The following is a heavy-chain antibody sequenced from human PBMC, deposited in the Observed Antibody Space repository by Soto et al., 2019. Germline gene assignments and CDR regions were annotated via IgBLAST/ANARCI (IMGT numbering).Heavy chain of an antibody. V-gene: IGHV3-30*18. Sequence: SGGSLRLSCAASGFTFSSYGMHWVRQAPGKGLEWVAVISYDGSNKYYADSVKGRFTISRDNSKNTLYLQMNSLRAEDTAVYYCAKEGFHYNYYYYGMDVWGQGTTVTVS. CDR2: ISYDGSNK. CDR3: AKEGFHYNYYYYGMDV. D-gene: IGHD4-4*01. CDR1: GFTFSSYG. J-gene: IGHJ6*02.